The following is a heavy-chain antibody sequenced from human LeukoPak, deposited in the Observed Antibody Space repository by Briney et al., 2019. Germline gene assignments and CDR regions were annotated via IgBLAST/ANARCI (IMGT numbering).Heavy chain of an antibody. J-gene: IGHJ6*03. CDR3: ARDRRAYYDILAGYSTGNYMDV. Sequence: QPGGSLRLSCAASGFTFSSLAMSWVRQAPGKGLEWVSAISGSGGSTYYADSVKGRFTISRDNSKNTLYLQMNSLRAEDTAVYYCARDRRAYYDILAGYSTGNYMDVWGKGTTVTISS. CDR1: GFTFSSLA. CDR2: ISGSGGST. D-gene: IGHD3-9*01. V-gene: IGHV3-23*01.